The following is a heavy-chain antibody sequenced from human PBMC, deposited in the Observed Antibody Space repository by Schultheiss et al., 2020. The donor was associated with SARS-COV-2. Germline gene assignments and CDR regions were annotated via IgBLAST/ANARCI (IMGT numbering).Heavy chain of an antibody. CDR2: ISWDGGST. V-gene: IGHV3-NL1*01. CDR1: GFTFSSYD. D-gene: IGHD3-16*01. CDR3: ARGGTYGMDV. J-gene: IGHJ6*02. Sequence: GGSLRLSCAASGFTFSSYDMHWVRQATGKGLEWVSLISWDGGSTYYADSVKGRFTISRDNSKNTLYLQMNSLRAEDTAVYYCARGGTYGMDVWGQGTTVTVSS.